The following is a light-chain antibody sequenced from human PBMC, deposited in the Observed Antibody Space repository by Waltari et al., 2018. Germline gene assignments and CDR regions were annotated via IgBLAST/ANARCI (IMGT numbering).Light chain of an antibody. CDR3: CSYAGRYSYV. CDR2: DVS. CDR1: SGDVGGYNY. J-gene: IGLJ1*01. V-gene: IGLV2-11*01. Sequence: QSALTQPRSVSGSPGQSVTIPCTGASGDVGGYNYVPWYQQPPGKAPKLMIYDVSKRPSGVPDRFFGSKSGDTASLTISGLRAEDEADYYCCSYAGRYSYVFGTGTKVTVL.